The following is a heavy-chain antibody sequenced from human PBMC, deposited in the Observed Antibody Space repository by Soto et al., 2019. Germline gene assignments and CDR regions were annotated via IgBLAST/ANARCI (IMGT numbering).Heavy chain of an antibody. CDR3: ARTSPELGYCSSTSCYLGDYYYYYMDV. D-gene: IGHD2-2*01. CDR1: GYSFTSYW. V-gene: IGHV5-51*01. Sequence: PGESLKISCKGSGYSFTSYWIGWVRQMPGKGLEWMGIIYPGDSDTRYSPSFQGQVTISADKSISTAYLQWSSLKASDTAMYYCARTSPELGYCSSTSCYLGDYYYYYMDVWGKGTTVTVSS. CDR2: IYPGDSDT. J-gene: IGHJ6*03.